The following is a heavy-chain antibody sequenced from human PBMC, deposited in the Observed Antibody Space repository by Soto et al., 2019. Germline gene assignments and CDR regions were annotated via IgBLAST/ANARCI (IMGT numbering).Heavy chain of an antibody. D-gene: IGHD6-19*01. Sequence: VGSRRLSYAASGFTFSSDCMNWDRQAPGKGLEWVANIKQDGSEKYYVDSVKGRFTISRDNAKNPLYLQMNSLRAEDAAMCYCARMKGSGCLDNCGQGSLVTVSS. V-gene: IGHV3-7*01. CDR3: ARMKGSGCLDN. J-gene: IGHJ4*02. CDR2: IKQDGSEK. CDR1: GFTFSSDC.